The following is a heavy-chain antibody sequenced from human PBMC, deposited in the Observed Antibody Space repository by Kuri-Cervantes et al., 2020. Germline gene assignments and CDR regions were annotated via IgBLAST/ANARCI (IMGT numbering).Heavy chain of an antibody. CDR2: IKQDGSEK. CDR1: GFTFSSYW. J-gene: IGHJ6*02. CDR3: ARDTRKGNYYGMYV. Sequence: GGSLRLSCAASGFTFSSYWMSWVRQAPGKGLEWVANIKQDGSEKYYVDSVKGRFTISRDNAKNSLYLQMSSLRAEDTAVYYCARDTRKGNYYGMYVWGQGTTVTVSS. V-gene: IGHV3-7*01.